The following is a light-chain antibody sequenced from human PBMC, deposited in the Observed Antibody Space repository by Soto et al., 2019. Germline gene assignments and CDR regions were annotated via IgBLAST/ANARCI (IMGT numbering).Light chain of an antibody. Sequence: EIVLTQSPATLSLSPGERATLSCRASQSASNYLAWYQQKPGQAPRLLIYDASNRATGIPARFSGSGSGTDFTLTISSLEPEDFAVYYCQQRSNWPLTFGGGTKVEIK. CDR2: DAS. CDR3: QQRSNWPLT. V-gene: IGKV3-11*01. CDR1: QSASNY. J-gene: IGKJ4*01.